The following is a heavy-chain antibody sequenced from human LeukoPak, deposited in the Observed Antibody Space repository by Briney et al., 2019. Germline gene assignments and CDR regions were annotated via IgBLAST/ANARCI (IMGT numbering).Heavy chain of an antibody. Sequence: SVTLSLTCAVYGGSFNGYYWIWIPQPPGKGREGMGELNHSGSTNYNTSLKSRVTISVDTSKIQFSLKRSSVTAADTAVYYCARRYGSGGPYNWFDPWGQGTLVTVSS. D-gene: IGHD3-10*01. V-gene: IGHV4-34*01. J-gene: IGHJ5*02. CDR1: GGSFNGYY. CDR3: ARRYGSGGPYNWFDP. CDR2: LNHSGST.